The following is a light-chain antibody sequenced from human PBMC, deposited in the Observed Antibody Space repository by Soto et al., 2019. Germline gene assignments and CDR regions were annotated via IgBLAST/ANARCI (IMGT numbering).Light chain of an antibody. CDR2: DVS. V-gene: IGLV2-14*03. J-gene: IGLJ1*01. CDR3: SSYTTSNTRQIV. CDR1: SSDVGGYNY. Sequence: QSALTQPASVSGSPGQSITISCTGTSSDVGGYNYVSWYQHHPGKAPQLMIYDVSNRPSGVSNRFSGSKSGNTASLTISGHQPEDEADYYCSSYTTSNTRQIVFGTGTKLTVL.